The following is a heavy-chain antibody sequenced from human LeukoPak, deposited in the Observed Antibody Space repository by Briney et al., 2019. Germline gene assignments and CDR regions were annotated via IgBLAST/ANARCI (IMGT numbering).Heavy chain of an antibody. Sequence: SETLSLTCTVSGGSISSSSYYWGWIRQPPGKGLEWIGSIYYSGSTYYNPSLKSRVTISVDTSKNQFSLKLSSVTAADTAVYYXXXLAXSYGYPDYYFDYWGQGTLVTVSS. CDR1: GGSISSSSYY. CDR2: IYYSGST. D-gene: IGHD5-18*01. CDR3: XXLAXSYGYPDYYFDY. J-gene: IGHJ4*02. V-gene: IGHV4-39*01.